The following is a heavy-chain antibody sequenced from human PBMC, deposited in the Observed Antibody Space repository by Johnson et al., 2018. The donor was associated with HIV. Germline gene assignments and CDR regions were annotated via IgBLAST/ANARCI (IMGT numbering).Heavy chain of an antibody. CDR2: INWNVGRT. J-gene: IGHJ3*02. CDR3: ARAGGAVRVNGFDM. V-gene: IGHV3-20*04. CDR1: GFTFDDFG. Sequence: VQLVESGGGVVRPGGSLRLSCAASGFTFDDFGMGWVRQAPGKGLEWVSGINWNVGRTGYADSVKGRFTISRDNAKNSLYLQMNSLRGKDTALYYCARAGGAVRVNGFDMWGQGTMVTVSS. D-gene: IGHD6-19*01.